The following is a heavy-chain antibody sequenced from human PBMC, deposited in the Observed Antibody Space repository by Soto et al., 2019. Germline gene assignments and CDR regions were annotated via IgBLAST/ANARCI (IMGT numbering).Heavy chain of an antibody. CDR2: IVVGSGNT. J-gene: IGHJ4*02. V-gene: IGHV1-58*01. Sequence: ASVKVSCKASGFTFTSSAVQWVRQARGQRLEWIGWIVVGSGNTNYAQKFQERVTITRDMSTSTAYMELSSLRSEDTAVYYCVNLPGYSSVYHDYWGQGTLVTVSS. D-gene: IGHD5-18*01. CDR1: GFTFTSSA. CDR3: VNLPGYSSVYHDY.